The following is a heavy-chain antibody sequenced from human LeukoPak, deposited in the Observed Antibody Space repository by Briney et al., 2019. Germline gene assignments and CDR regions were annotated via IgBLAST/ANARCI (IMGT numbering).Heavy chain of an antibody. Sequence: ASVKVSCKASGYTFTSYGISWVRQAPGQGLEWMGWISAYNGNTNYAQKLQGRVTMTTDTSTSTACMELRSLRSDDTAVYYCARNYYDSSGQFYYFDYWGQGTLVTVSS. V-gene: IGHV1-18*01. D-gene: IGHD3-22*01. J-gene: IGHJ4*02. CDR2: ISAYNGNT. CDR1: GYTFTSYG. CDR3: ARNYYDSSGQFYYFDY.